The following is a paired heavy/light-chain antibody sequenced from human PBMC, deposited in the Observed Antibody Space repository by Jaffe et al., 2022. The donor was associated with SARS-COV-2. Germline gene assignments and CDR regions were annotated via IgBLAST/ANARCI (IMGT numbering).Light chain of an antibody. CDR2: WAS. CDR1: QSIFYSSNNKNF. Sequence: DIVMTQSPDSLSVSLGERATINCKSSQSIFYSSNNKNFLGWYQQKPGQPPKLLIYWASSRESGVPDRFSGSGSGTDFTLTISSLQAEDVAVYYCQQYYNTPYTFGQGTKLELK. CDR3: QQYYNTPYT. V-gene: IGKV4-1*01. J-gene: IGKJ2*01.
Heavy chain of an antibody. CDR3: ARKNSGYEGYFDY. Sequence: QVQLQESGPELVKPSETLSLTCTVSGGSISRYYCNWIRRSPEKGLEWIGYISDNGNGITNYNPSLKSRVTMSMDTSKNQFSLKLNSVTAADTAVYYCARKNSGYEGYFDYWGQGTLVTVSS. V-gene: IGHV4-59*01. CDR1: GGSISRYY. CDR2: ISDNGNGIT. J-gene: IGHJ4*02. D-gene: IGHD5-12*01.